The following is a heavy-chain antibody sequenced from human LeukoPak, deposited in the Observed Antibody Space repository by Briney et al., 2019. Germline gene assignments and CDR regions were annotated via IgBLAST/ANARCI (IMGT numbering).Heavy chain of an antibody. CDR2: IYYSGST. D-gene: IGHD3-22*01. J-gene: IGHJ4*02. CDR3: ARAQDFSDSSGPNYLDF. V-gene: IGHV4-39*07. Sequence: SETLSLTCTVSGGSISSSSYYWGWIRQPPGKGLEWIGSIYYSGSTYYNPSLKSRVTISVDTSKNQFSLKLLSVTAADTAVYYCARAQDFSDSSGPNYLDFWGQGILVTVSS. CDR1: GGSISSSSYY.